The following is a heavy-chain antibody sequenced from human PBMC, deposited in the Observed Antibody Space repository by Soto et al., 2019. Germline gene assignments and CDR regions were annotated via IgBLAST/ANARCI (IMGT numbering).Heavy chain of an antibody. Sequence: GASVKVSCKSSGYNFIYYYVHWVRQAPGQGLEWMGWINPNSGGTNYAQKFQGWVTMTRDTSISTAYMELSRLRSDDTAVYYCARDPITGTMAGEHYYYGMAVWGQGTKVTVS. V-gene: IGHV1-2*04. CDR1: GYNFIYYY. CDR2: INPNSGGT. CDR3: ARDPITGTMAGEHYYYGMAV. D-gene: IGHD1-7*01. J-gene: IGHJ6*01.